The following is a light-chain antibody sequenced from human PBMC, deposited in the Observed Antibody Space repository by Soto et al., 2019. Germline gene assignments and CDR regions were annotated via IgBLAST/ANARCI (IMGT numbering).Light chain of an antibody. CDR2: GVS. Sequence: QSALSQPASVSGSPGQSITISCTGTSSDVGAYKYVSWYQQHPGKVPKLIIYGVSNRPSGVSNRFSGSKSGNTAFLTISGLQPEDEADYYCSSFTGTTTLDVFGTGTMVTVL. CDR1: SSDVGAYKY. J-gene: IGLJ1*01. V-gene: IGLV2-14*03. CDR3: SSFTGTTTLDV.